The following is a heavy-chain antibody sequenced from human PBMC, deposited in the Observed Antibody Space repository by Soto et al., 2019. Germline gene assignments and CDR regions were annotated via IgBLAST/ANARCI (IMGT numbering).Heavy chain of an antibody. Sequence: SETLSLTCAVYGGSFSGYYCSRIRQPPGKGLEWIGEINHSGSTNYNPSLKSRVTISVDTSKNQFSLKLSSVTAADTAVYYCASLTPANPTVTTFSSAFDIWGHRTMVTVSS. CDR2: INHSGST. J-gene: IGHJ3*02. D-gene: IGHD4-17*01. CDR3: ASLTPANPTVTTFSSAFDI. V-gene: IGHV4-34*01. CDR1: GGSFSGYY.